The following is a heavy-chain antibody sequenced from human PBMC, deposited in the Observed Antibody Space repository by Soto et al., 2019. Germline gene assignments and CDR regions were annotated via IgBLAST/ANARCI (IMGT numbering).Heavy chain of an antibody. V-gene: IGHV5-51*01. Sequence: GESLKIPCKGSGYNFAGYWLAWVRQMPGKGLELMGIIYPSDSDTRYRPSFQGQVTISADKSISSAYLQWSSLRASDTAMYYCARGGVSTRTFDYWGQGTPVTVSS. CDR1: GYNFAGYW. CDR3: ARGGVSTRTFDY. CDR2: IYPSDSDT. D-gene: IGHD3-3*01. J-gene: IGHJ4*02.